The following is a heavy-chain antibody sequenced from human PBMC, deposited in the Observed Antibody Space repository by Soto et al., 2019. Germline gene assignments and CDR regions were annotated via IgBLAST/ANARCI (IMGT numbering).Heavy chain of an antibody. Sequence: SETLSLTCAVYGGSFSDYYGTWIRQSPGKGLEWIGEINHSVITYYNPSLKSRVSISVDTSKNQFYLELRSVTAADTAMYYCARGRLEWILLGSGLDVWGQGTRVTVSS. J-gene: IGHJ6*02. CDR1: GGSFSDYY. D-gene: IGHD3-3*01. CDR3: ARGRLEWILLGSGLDV. V-gene: IGHV4-34*01. CDR2: INHSVIT.